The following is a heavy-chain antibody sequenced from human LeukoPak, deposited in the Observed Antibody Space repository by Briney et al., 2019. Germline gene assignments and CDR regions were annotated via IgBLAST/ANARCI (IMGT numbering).Heavy chain of an antibody. D-gene: IGHD4-17*01. CDR2: ISYDGSNK. Sequence: GRSLRLSCAASGFTFSSYAMHWVRQAPGKGLEWVAVISYDGSNKYYADSVKGRFTISRDNSKNTLYLQMNTLRADDTAVYYCARNVLGYGDWDYWGQGTLVTVSS. CDR3: ARNVLGYGDWDY. J-gene: IGHJ4*02. CDR1: GFTFSSYA. V-gene: IGHV3-30-3*01.